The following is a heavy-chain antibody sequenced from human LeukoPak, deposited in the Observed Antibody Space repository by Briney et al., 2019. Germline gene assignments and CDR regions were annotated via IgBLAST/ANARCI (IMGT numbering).Heavy chain of an antibody. CDR2: ISAYNGNT. Sequence: ASVKVSCKASGYTFTSYGISWVRQAPGQGLEWMGWISAYNGNTNYAQKLQGRDTMTTDTSTSTAYMELRSLRSDDTAVYYCARNGGYDILTGYDFDYWGQGTLVTVSS. J-gene: IGHJ4*02. D-gene: IGHD3-9*01. V-gene: IGHV1-18*04. CDR1: GYTFTSYG. CDR3: ARNGGYDILTGYDFDY.